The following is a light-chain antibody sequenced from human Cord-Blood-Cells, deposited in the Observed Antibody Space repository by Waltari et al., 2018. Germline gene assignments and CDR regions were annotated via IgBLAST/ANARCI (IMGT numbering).Light chain of an antibody. Sequence: DIQMTQSPSSLSASVGDRVTITCRASQSISIYLNCYQQKPGNAPKLLIYAVSSLQIGVPSRFSGSGSGTDFTLTISSLQPEDFATYYCQQSYSTRYTFGQGTKLEIK. J-gene: IGKJ2*01. V-gene: IGKV1-39*01. CDR1: QSISIY. CDR2: AVS. CDR3: QQSYSTRYT.